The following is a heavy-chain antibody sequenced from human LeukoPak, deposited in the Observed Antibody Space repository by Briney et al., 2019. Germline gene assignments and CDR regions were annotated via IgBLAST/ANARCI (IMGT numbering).Heavy chain of an antibody. CDR2: ISSSNSYI. D-gene: IGHD6-6*01. CDR3: ARRPDGTSHFDY. Sequence: GGSLRLSCAASKFTFSSYSMNWVRQAPGKGLEWVSSISSSNSYIYYADSVKGRFTISRDNAKNSLYLQMNSLRAEDTAVYYCARRPDGTSHFDYWGQGTLVTVPS. J-gene: IGHJ4*02. CDR1: KFTFSSYS. V-gene: IGHV3-21*04.